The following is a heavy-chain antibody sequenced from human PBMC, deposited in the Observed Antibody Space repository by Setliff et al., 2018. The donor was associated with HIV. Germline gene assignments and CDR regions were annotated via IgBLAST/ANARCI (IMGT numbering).Heavy chain of an antibody. Sequence: SETLSLTCADSGGFFSSTNWWGWVRQSPGKGLEWIGEIYHTGSANYNPSLTGRVIISGDKSKNQFSLKLKSLTAADTALYYCVRERRTPSYSTSSGRTYQYNMDVWGKGTTVTVSS. V-gene: IGHV4-4*02. CDR1: GGFFSSTNW. J-gene: IGHJ6*03. CDR2: IYHTGSA. D-gene: IGHD2-21*01. CDR3: VRERRTPSYSTSSGRTYQYNMDV.